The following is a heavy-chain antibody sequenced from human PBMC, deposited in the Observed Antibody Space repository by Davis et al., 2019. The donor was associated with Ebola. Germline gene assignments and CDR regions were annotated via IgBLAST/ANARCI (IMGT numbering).Heavy chain of an antibody. CDR2: INPSGGST. Sequence: ASVKVSCKAFGYTFTSYYMHWVRQAPGQGLEWMGIINPSGGSTSYAQKFQGRVTMTRDTSTSTVYMELSSLRSEDTAVYYCARDTLLWFGELLYNREEYFQHWGQGTLVTVSS. D-gene: IGHD3-10*01. CDR3: ARDTLLWFGELLYNREEYFQH. J-gene: IGHJ1*01. CDR1: GYTFTSYY. V-gene: IGHV1-46*01.